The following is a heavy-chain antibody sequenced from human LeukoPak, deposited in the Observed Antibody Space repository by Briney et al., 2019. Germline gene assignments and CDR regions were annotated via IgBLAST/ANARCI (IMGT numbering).Heavy chain of an antibody. J-gene: IGHJ4*02. Sequence: ASVKVSCKASGGTFSSYAISWVRQAPGQGLEWMGWMNPNSGNTGYAQKFQGRVTITRNTSISTAYMELSSLRSEDTAVYYCARAMEGYFDYWGQGTLVTVSS. CDR1: GGTFSSYA. D-gene: IGHD3-3*01. V-gene: IGHV1-8*03. CDR3: ARAMEGYFDY. CDR2: MNPNSGNT.